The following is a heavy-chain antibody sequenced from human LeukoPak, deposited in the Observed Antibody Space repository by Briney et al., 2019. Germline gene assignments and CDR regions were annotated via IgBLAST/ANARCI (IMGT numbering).Heavy chain of an antibody. Sequence: GGSLRLSCAASGFTFSSFAMSWVRQAPGKGLAWVSAISGSGGSTYYADSVKGRFTISRDNSKNTLYLQMNSLRAEDTAVYYCARYIGPGDYWGQGTLVTVSS. CDR3: ARYIGPGDY. V-gene: IGHV3-23*01. J-gene: IGHJ4*02. D-gene: IGHD5-18*01. CDR1: GFTFSSFA. CDR2: ISGSGGST.